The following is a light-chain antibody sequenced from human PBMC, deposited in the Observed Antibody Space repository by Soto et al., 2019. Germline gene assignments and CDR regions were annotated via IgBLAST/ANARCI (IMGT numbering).Light chain of an antibody. Sequence: NFMLTQPHSVSESPGKKVTISCTRSSGSIASNYVQWYQQRPGSAPTTVIYEDNQRPSGVPDRFSGSIDSSSNSASLTISGLKTEDEAYYYCQSYDSSSLVFGGGTKLTVL. J-gene: IGLJ2*01. CDR2: EDN. CDR1: SGSIASNY. CDR3: QSYDSSSLV. V-gene: IGLV6-57*04.